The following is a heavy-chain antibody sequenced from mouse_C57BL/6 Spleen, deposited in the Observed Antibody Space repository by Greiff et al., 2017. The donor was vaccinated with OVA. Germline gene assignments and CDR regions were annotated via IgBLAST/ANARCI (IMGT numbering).Heavy chain of an antibody. CDR1: GYTFTSYW. CDR3: ASPITTVGAMDY. CDR2: INPSSGYT. Sequence: VQLQQSGAELAKPGASVNLSCKASGYTFTSYWMHWVKQRPGQGLEWIGYINPSSGYTKYNQKFKDKATLTADKSSSTAYMQLSSLTYEDSAVYYCASPITTVGAMDYWGQGTSVTVSS. D-gene: IGHD1-1*01. V-gene: IGHV1-7*01. J-gene: IGHJ4*01.